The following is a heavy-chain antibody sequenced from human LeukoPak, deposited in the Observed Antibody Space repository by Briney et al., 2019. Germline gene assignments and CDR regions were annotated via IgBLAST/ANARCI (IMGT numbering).Heavy chain of an antibody. V-gene: IGHV3-21*01. Sequence: GGSLRLSCAASGFTFSSYSMNWVRQAPGKGLEWASSISSSSSYIYYADSVKGRFTISRDNAKNSLSLQMNSLRAEDTAVYYCASIYSGSYPFVDYWGQGTLVTVSS. CDR2: ISSSSSYI. CDR1: GFTFSSYS. CDR3: ASIYSGSYPFVDY. D-gene: IGHD1-26*01. J-gene: IGHJ4*02.